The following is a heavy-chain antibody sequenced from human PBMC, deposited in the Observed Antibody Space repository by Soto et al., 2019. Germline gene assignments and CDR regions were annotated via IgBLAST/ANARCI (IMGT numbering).Heavy chain of an antibody. Sequence: EVQLVESGGGLVKPGGSLRLSCAASGFTFSNAWMSWVRQAPGKGLEWVGRIKSKTDGGTTDYAAPVKGRFTISRDDSKNTLYLQMNSLKTEDTAVYYCTGVKAANYYYYGMDVWGQGTTVTVSS. J-gene: IGHJ6*02. V-gene: IGHV3-15*01. CDR2: IKSKTDGGTT. D-gene: IGHD2-15*01. CDR3: TGVKAANYYYYGMDV. CDR1: GFTFSNAW.